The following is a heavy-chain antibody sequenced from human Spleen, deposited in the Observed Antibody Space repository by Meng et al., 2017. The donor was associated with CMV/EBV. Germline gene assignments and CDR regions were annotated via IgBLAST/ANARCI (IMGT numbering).Heavy chain of an antibody. CDR1: FTFSRYA. CDR3: ARSSLYNYYDSSGYLDY. J-gene: IGHJ4*02. CDR2: ISYDGSNK. D-gene: IGHD3-22*01. Sequence: FTFSRYAMHCVRQAPGKGLEWVAVISYDGSNKYYADSVKGRFTISRDNSKNTLYLPLNSLRAPHPAVFYCARSSLYNYYDSSGYLDYWGQGPLLTFSS. V-gene: IGHV3-30-3*01.